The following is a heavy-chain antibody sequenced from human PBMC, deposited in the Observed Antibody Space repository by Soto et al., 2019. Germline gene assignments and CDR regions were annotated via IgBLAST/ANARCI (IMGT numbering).Heavy chain of an antibody. CDR3: AGGRGDYYYGMDV. D-gene: IGHD3-10*01. CDR2: IYYSGST. Sequence: SENLSLTCTVSGGSISSSSYYWGWIRQPPGKGLEWIGSIYYSGSTYYNPSLKSRVTISVDTSKNQFSLKLSSVTAADTAVYYCAGGRGDYYYGMDVWGEGTTVT. J-gene: IGHJ6*02. CDR1: GGSISSSSYY. V-gene: IGHV4-39*01.